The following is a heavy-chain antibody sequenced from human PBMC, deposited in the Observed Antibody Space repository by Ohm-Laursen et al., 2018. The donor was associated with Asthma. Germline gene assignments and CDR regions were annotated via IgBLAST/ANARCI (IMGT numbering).Heavy chain of an antibody. V-gene: IGHV3-30*03. D-gene: IGHD1-26*01. CDR1: GFTFSSYG. J-gene: IGHJ4*02. CDR2: ISYDGSNK. Sequence: SLRLSCSASGFTFSSYGMHWVRQAPGKGLEWVAVISYDGSNKYYADSVKGRFTISRDNAKNSLYLQMNSLRAEDTAVYYCAREVYSGSYYFDYWGQGTLVTVSS. CDR3: AREVYSGSYYFDY.